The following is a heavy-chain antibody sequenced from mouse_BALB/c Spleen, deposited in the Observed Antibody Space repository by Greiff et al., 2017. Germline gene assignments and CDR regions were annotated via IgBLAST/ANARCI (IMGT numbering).Heavy chain of an antibody. Sequence: EVKLLESGPGLVKPSQSLSLSCSVTGYSFTSGYYWNWIRQFPGNKLEWMGYISYDGSNNYNPSLKNRISITRDTSKNQFFLKLNSVTTEDTATYYCARDNYGSSCDYWGQGTTLTVSS. CDR2: ISYDGSN. J-gene: IGHJ2*01. V-gene: IGHV3-6*02. CDR1: GYSFTSGYY. D-gene: IGHD1-1*01. CDR3: ARDNYGSSCDY.